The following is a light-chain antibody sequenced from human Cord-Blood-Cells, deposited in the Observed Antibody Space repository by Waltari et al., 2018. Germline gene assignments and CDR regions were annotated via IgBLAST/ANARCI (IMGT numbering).Light chain of an antibody. CDR3: QQYDNLPLT. Sequence: DIQMTQSPSSLSASLGDRVNITCQASQDISNYLNWYQQKPGKAPKLLIYDASNLETGVPSRFSGSGSGTDFTFTISSLQPEDIATYYCQQYDNLPLTFGGGTKVEIK. CDR1: QDISNY. CDR2: DAS. J-gene: IGKJ4*01. V-gene: IGKV1-33*01.